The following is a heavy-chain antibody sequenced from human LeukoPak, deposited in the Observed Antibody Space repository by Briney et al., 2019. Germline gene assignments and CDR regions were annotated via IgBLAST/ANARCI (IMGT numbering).Heavy chain of an antibody. CDR2: IYYSGST. CDR1: GGSISSSSYY. CDR3: ARDRTVRGVIVDAFDI. V-gene: IGHV4-39*07. D-gene: IGHD3-10*01. J-gene: IGHJ3*02. Sequence: PSETLSLTCTASGGSISSSSYYWGWIRQPPGKGLEWIGSIYYSGSTYYNPSLKSRVTISVDTSKNQFSLKLSSVTAADTAVYYCARDRTVRGVIVDAFDIWGQGTMVTVSS.